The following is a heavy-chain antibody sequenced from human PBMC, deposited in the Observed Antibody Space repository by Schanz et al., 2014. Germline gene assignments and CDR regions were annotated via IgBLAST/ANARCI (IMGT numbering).Heavy chain of an antibody. CDR3: ARRITGTHHNPYYHGMDV. CDR2: ISGSGETT. J-gene: IGHJ6*02. CDR1: GFTFSSYA. D-gene: IGHD1-20*01. V-gene: IGHV3-23*01. Sequence: EVQLLGSGGGLVQPGGSLRLSCAASGFTFSSYAMSWVRQAPGKGLEWVSAISGSGETTYYADSVKGRFTISRDNSKNALYLQMNSLRAEDTAVYYCARRITGTHHNPYYHGMDVWGQGTTVTVSS.